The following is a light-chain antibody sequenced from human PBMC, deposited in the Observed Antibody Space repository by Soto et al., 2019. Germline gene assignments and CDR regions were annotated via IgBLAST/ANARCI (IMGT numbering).Light chain of an antibody. J-gene: IGKJ3*01. CDR1: QSVSSY. CDR2: DAS. CDR3: QQSFT. Sequence: EIVLTQSPATLSLSPGERATLSCRASQSVSSYLAWYQQKPGQAPRLLIYDASNRATGIPARFSGSGSGTDFTLTISSLETEDFAVYYCQQSFTFGPGTKVDIK. V-gene: IGKV3-11*01.